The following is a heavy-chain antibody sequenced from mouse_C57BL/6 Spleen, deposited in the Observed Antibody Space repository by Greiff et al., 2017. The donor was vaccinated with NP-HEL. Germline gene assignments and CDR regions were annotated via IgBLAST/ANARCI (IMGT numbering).Heavy chain of an antibody. CDR3: ARGRDSSGYFDY. Sequence: HLPHPGAALLLPGASVNLSCHASGYTFPRYWMPWVPQSPGHGLEWIGDIDPSASYTTYNQKFKGKSTLTVDKSSSTAYMQLSSLTSEDSAVYYCARGRDSSGYFDYWGQGTTLTVSS. CDR1: GYTFPRYW. D-gene: IGHD3-2*02. J-gene: IGHJ2*01. CDR2: IDPSASYT. V-gene: IGHV1-69*01.